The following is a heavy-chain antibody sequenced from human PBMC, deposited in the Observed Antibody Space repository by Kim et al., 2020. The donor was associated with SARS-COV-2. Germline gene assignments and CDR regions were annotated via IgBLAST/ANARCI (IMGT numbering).Heavy chain of an antibody. Sequence: GGSLRLSCTASGFTFRTYGMTWVRQAPGKGLEWVSHINSDARGISYADSVRGRFTISRDNANNSLFLQMTSLRDEDTALYYCATDPDGDLDFDYWGQGTLVTVSS. CDR2: INSDARGI. V-gene: IGHV3-48*02. D-gene: IGHD4-17*01. J-gene: IGHJ4*02. CDR1: GFTFRTYG. CDR3: ATDPDGDLDFDY.